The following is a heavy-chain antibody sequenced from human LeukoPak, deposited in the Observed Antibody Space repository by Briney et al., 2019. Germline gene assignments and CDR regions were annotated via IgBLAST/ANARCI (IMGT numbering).Heavy chain of an antibody. CDR1: GFTFSSYE. D-gene: IGHD3-22*01. J-gene: IGHJ4*02. CDR2: ISSSGSTI. Sequence: GGSLRLSCAASGFTFSSYEMNWVRQAPGKGLEWVSYISSSGSTIYYADSVKGRFTISRDNAKNSLYLQMNSLRAEDTAVYYRARDDSSGYYYPDYWGQGTLVTVSS. CDR3: ARDDSSGYYYPDY. V-gene: IGHV3-48*03.